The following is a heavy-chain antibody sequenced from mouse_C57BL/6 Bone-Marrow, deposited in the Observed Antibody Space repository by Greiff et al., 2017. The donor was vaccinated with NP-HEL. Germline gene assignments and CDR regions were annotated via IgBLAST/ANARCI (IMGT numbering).Heavy chain of an antibody. D-gene: IGHD1-1*01. Sequence: EVQGVESGPELVKPGASVKISCKASGYSFTGYYMNWVKQSPEKSLEWIGEINPSTGGTTYNQKFKAKATLTVDKSSSTAYMQLKSLTSEDSAVYYCARRDYYGSSYGNAKDYWGQGTSVTVSS. J-gene: IGHJ4*01. CDR3: ARRDYYGSSYGNAKDY. CDR2: INPSTGGT. CDR1: GYSFTGYY. V-gene: IGHV1-42*01.